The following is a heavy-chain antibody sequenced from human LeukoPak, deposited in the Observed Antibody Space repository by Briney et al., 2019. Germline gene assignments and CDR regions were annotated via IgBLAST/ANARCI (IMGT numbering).Heavy chain of an antibody. D-gene: IGHD3-22*01. J-gene: IGHJ4*02. CDR3: ARFSKAAPTDFQGYDSSGYYYLIDY. V-gene: IGHV4-34*01. CDR1: GGSFSGYY. Sequence: PSETLSLTCAVYGGSFSGYYWSWIRQPPGKGLEWIGEINHSGSTNYNPSLKSRVTISVDTSKNQFSLKLSSVTAADTAVYYCARFSKAAPTDFQGYDSSGYYYLIDYWGQGTLVTVSS. CDR2: INHSGST.